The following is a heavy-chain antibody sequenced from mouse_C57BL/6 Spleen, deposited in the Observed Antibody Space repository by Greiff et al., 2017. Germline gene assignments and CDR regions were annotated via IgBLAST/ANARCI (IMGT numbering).Heavy chain of an antibody. J-gene: IGHJ4*01. V-gene: IGHV1-69*01. CDR1: GYTFTSYW. CDR2: IDPSDSYT. CDR3: ARRGGNDEDYAMDY. Sequence: QVQLQQPGAELVMPGASVKLSCKASGYTFTSYWMHWVKQRPGQGLEWIGEIDPSDSYTNYNQKFKGKSTLTVDKSSSTAYMQLSSLTSEDSAVYYCARRGGNDEDYAMDYWGQGTSVTVSS. D-gene: IGHD2-2*01.